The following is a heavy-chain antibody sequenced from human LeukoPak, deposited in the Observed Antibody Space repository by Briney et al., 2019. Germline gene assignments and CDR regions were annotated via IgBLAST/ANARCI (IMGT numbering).Heavy chain of an antibody. V-gene: IGHV3-23*01. CDR1: GFTFSSFS. CDR3: AKGSVGNADFAS. Sequence: GGSLRLSCAASGFTFSSFSMTWVRQAPGKGLEWVSSIIVSGATYYADSVKGRFTISRDSFRGMLFLQMDSLRVEDTADYFCAKGSVGNADFASWGQGALVTVSS. J-gene: IGHJ4*02. CDR2: IIVSGAT. D-gene: IGHD6-25*01.